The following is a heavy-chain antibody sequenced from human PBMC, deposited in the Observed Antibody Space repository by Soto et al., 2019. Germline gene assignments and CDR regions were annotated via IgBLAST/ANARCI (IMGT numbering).Heavy chain of an antibody. CDR2: ISGSGDTT. CDR3: AIFPIYDYGYDDDY. D-gene: IGHD4-17*01. V-gene: IGHV3-23*01. CDR1: S. J-gene: IGHJ4*02. Sequence: SISWVRQARGKGLDWVSTISGSGDTTYYKDSVKGRFTISRDNSKNTLYLQMNGLRAEDTAVYFCAIFPIYDYGYDDDYWGQGALVTVSS.